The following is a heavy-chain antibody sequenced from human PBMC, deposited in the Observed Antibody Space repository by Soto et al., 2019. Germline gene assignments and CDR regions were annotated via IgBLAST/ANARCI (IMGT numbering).Heavy chain of an antibody. CDR1: GFTFSSYW. J-gene: IGHJ6*04. V-gene: IGHV3-74*01. CDR2: INSDGSST. CDR3: ANLPLPAEGYGMDV. Sequence: EVQLVESGGGLVQPGGSLRLYCAASGFTFSSYWMHWFRQALGKGLVWVSRINSDGSSTSYADSVKGRFTISRDNAKNTLYLQMNSLRAEDTAVYYCANLPLPAEGYGMDVWGKGTTVTVSS.